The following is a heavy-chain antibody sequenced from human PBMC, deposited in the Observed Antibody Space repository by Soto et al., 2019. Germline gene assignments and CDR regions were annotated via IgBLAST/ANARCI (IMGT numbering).Heavy chain of an antibody. CDR1: GFTFDDYA. J-gene: IGHJ4*02. CDR3: AKDIRYCSGGSCYHTPLRY. Sequence: GGSLRLSCAASGFTFDDYAMHWVRQAPGKGLEWVSGISWNSGSIGYADSVKGRFTISRDNAKNSLYLQMNSLRAEDTALYYCAKDIRYCSGGSCYHTPLRYWGQGTLVTVSS. CDR2: ISWNSGSI. V-gene: IGHV3-9*01. D-gene: IGHD2-15*01.